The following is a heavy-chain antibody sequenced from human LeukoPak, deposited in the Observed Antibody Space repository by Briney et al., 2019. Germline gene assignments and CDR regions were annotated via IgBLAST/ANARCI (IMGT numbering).Heavy chain of an antibody. CDR1: GGTFSSYA. CDR3: ARVLLSRPQLVRGGVDY. D-gene: IGHD6-13*01. V-gene: IGHV1-69*04. CDR2: IIPILGIA. J-gene: IGHJ4*02. Sequence: SVKVSCKASGGTFSSYAISWVRQAPGQGLEWMGRIIPILGIANYAQKFQGRVTITADKSTSTAYMELSSLRSEDTAGYYCARVLLSRPQLVRGGVDYWGQGTLVTVSS.